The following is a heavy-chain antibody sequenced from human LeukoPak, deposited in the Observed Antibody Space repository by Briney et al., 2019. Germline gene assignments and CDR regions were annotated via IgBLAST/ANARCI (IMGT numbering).Heavy chain of an antibody. CDR1: GGSISSGSYY. Sequence: SETLSLTCTASGGSISSGSYYWSWIRQPAGKGLEWIGRIYTSGSTNYNPSLKSRVTISVDTSKNQFSLKLSSVTAADTAVYYCARDASGSYLGFDYWGQGTLVTVSS. V-gene: IGHV4-61*02. J-gene: IGHJ4*02. CDR2: IYTSGST. D-gene: IGHD1-26*01. CDR3: ARDASGSYLGFDY.